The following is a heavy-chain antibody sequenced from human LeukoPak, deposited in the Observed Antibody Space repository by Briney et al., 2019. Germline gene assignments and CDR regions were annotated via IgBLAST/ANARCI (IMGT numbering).Heavy chain of an antibody. CDR2: ISSTSRYI. Sequence: GGSLRLSCAASGFAFSTYSMNRVRQAPGKGPEWVSCISSTSRYINYTESVKGRFTISRDNAKNSLYLQMSSLRVEDSAVYYCATLGPTGGDFTYNWFDPWGQGTLVTVSS. D-gene: IGHD2-21*02. V-gene: IGHV3-21*06. J-gene: IGHJ5*02. CDR1: GFAFSTYS. CDR3: ATLGPTGGDFTYNWFDP.